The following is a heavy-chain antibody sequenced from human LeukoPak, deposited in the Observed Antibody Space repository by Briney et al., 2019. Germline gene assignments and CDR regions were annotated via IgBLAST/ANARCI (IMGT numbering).Heavy chain of an antibody. D-gene: IGHD3-22*01. CDR3: ARAGEDSSGIDY. CDR1: GGSFSGYY. J-gene: IGHJ4*02. CDR2: INHSGST. V-gene: IGHV4-34*01. Sequence: SETLSLTCAVYGGSFSGYYWSWIRQPPGRGLEWIGEINHSGSTNYNPSLKSRVTISVDTSKNQFSLKLSSVTAVDTAVYYCARAGEDSSGIDYWGQGTLVTVSS.